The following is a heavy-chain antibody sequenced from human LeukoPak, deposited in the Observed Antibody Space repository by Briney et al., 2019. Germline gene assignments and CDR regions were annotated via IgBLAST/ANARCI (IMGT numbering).Heavy chain of an antibody. CDR2: ISYDGSNK. J-gene: IGHJ4*02. CDR1: GFTFSSYG. V-gene: IGHV3-30*18. Sequence: GGSLRLSCAASGFTFSSYGMHWVRQAPGKGLEWVAVISYDGSNKYYADSVKGRFTISRDNSKNTLYLQMNSLRAEDTAVYYCAKPYGITYFGYWGQGTLVTVSS. D-gene: IGHD4-17*01. CDR3: AKPYGITYFGY.